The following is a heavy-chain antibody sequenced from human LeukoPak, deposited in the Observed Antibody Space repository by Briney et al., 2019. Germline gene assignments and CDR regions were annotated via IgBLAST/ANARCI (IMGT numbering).Heavy chain of an antibody. J-gene: IGHJ4*02. D-gene: IGHD3-10*01. Sequence: ASVKVSCKASGYTXTGYYMHWVRQAPGQGLEWMGWINANSGGTNYAQKFQGRVTMTRDTSISTAHMELSRLRSDDTAVYYCAAGSYYTYFDYWGQGTLVTVSS. CDR2: INANSGGT. CDR3: AAGSYYTYFDY. V-gene: IGHV1-2*02. CDR1: GYTXTGYY.